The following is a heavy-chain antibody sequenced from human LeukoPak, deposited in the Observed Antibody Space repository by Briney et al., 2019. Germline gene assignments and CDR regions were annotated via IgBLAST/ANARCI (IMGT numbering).Heavy chain of an antibody. CDR1: GYTFTGYY. V-gene: IGHV1-2*02. Sequence: GASVKVSCKASGYTFTGYYMHWVRQAPGQGLEWMGWINPNSGGTNYAQKFQGRVTMTRDTSISTAYMELSRLRSDDTAVYYCAREEEWELPGKDYYYYMDVWGKGTTVTVSS. J-gene: IGHJ6*03. CDR3: AREEEWELPGKDYYYYMDV. D-gene: IGHD1-26*01. CDR2: INPNSGGT.